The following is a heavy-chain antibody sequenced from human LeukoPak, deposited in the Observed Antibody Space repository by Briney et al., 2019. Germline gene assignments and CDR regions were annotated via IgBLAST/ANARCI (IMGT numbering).Heavy chain of an antibody. V-gene: IGHV5-51*01. J-gene: IGHJ6*03. CDR1: GYSFTSYW. CDR2: IYPGDSDT. Sequence: GESLKISCKGSGYSFTSYWIGWVRQMPGKGLEWMGIIYPGDSDTRYSPSFQGQVTISADKSISTAYLQWSSLKASDTAMYYCARQSPDIVVVPAANDYYYMDVWGKGTTVTVSS. CDR3: ARQSPDIVVVPAANDYYYMDV. D-gene: IGHD2-2*01.